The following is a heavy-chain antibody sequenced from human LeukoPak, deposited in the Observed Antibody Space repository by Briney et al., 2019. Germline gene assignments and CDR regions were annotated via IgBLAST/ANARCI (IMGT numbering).Heavy chain of an antibody. V-gene: IGHV3-20*04. CDR1: GFTFDDYG. J-gene: IGHJ4*02. D-gene: IGHD3-10*01. CDR2: INWNGGST. CDR3: ARIGPITMVRGVIITLSQSFDY. Sequence: GGSLRLSCAASGFTFDDYGMNWVRQAPGKGLEWVSGINWNGGSTGYADSVKGRFTISRDNAKNSLYLQMNSLRAEDTALYYCARIGPITMVRGVIITLSQSFDYWGQGTLVTVSS.